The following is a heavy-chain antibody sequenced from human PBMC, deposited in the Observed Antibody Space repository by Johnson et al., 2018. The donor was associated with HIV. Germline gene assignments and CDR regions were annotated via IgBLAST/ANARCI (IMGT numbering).Heavy chain of an antibody. V-gene: IGHV3-13*01. CDR3: AREGMYSSYQGSVDI. J-gene: IGHJ3*02. CDR2: IGTAGDT. CDR1: GFTVSSNY. D-gene: IGHD6-6*01. Sequence: VQLVESGGGLIQPGGSLRLSCAASGFTVSSNYMSWVRQAPGKGLEWVSAIGTAGDTYYPGSVKGRFTISRENAKNSLYLQMNSLRAGDTAVYYCAREGMYSSYQGSVDIWGQGTMVTVSS.